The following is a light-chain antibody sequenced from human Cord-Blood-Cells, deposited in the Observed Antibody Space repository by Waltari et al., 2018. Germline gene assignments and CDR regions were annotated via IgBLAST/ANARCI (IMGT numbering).Light chain of an antibody. CDR1: SSDVGGYNY. CDR3: SSYTSSSTV. J-gene: IGLJ3*02. CDR2: DVS. V-gene: IGLV2-14*01. Sequence: QSALTQPASVPGPPGQSITISCPGTSSDVGGYNYVSWYQQHPGKAPKLMIYDVSNRPSGVSNRFSGSKSGNTASLTISGLQAEDEADYYCSSYTSSSTVFGGGTKLTVL.